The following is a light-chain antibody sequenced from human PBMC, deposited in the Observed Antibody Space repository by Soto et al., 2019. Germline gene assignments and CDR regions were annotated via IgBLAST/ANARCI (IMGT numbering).Light chain of an antibody. CDR2: EVS. V-gene: IGLV2-14*01. CDR1: SNDVGAYNR. J-gene: IGLJ1*01. Sequence: QSVLTQPASVSGSPGQSITISCTGTSNDVGAYNRVSWYQQHSGKAPKLMIYEVSNRPSGVSNRFSGSKSGNTASLTISRLQPEDEADYYCLSYTTSSSYVFGTGTKVTVL. CDR3: LSYTTSSSYV.